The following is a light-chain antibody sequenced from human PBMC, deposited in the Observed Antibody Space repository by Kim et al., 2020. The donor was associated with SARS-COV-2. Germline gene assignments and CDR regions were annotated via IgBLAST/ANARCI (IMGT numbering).Light chain of an antibody. V-gene: IGKV1-5*01. CDR1: PIINSD. J-gene: IGKJ2*01. Sequence: GDRVTINCWASPIINSDFAWYQLKPGKAPKLLIYDASTLQTGVPSRFSGGGSGTEFTLTISSLQPDDFATYYCQHYSRSFRYTFGQGTKLEI. CDR3: QHYSRSFRYT. CDR2: DAS.